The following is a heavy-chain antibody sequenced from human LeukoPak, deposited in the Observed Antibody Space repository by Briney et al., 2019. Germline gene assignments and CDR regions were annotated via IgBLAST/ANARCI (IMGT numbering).Heavy chain of an antibody. Sequence: ASVKVSCKASGYTFTSYGISWVRQAPGQGLEWMGWISAYNGNTNYAQKLQGRVTMTTDTSTSTAYMELGSLRSDDTAVYYCARVLDNYDTVYYFDYWGQGTLVTVSS. J-gene: IGHJ4*02. V-gene: IGHV1-18*01. D-gene: IGHD3-22*01. CDR3: ARVLDNYDTVYYFDY. CDR2: ISAYNGNT. CDR1: GYTFTSYG.